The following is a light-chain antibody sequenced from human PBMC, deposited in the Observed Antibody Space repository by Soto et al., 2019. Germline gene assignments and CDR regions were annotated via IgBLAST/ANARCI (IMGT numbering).Light chain of an antibody. Sequence: ESVLTQSPGTLSMSPGERATLSCRASQSVSSSYSAWYQQKPGQAPRLLIYGASSRATGIPDRFSGSWSGTDFTLTISRLEPEDFAVYYCQQYGSSPFTFGPGTKVDIK. J-gene: IGKJ3*01. CDR2: GAS. V-gene: IGKV3-20*01. CDR3: QQYGSSPFT. CDR1: QSVSSSY.